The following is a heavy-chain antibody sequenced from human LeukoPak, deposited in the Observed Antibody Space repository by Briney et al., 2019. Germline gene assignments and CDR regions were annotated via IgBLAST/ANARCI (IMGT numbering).Heavy chain of an antibody. D-gene: IGHD6-19*01. V-gene: IGHV4-4*07. CDR3: ARPRSSSGWDGDFDY. J-gene: IGHJ4*02. CDR2: IYSSGST. CDR1: GGSISNYY. Sequence: TETLSLTCTVSGGSISNYYWSWIRQPAGKGLEWIGRIYSSGSTNYNPSLKSRVTMSVETSKKQFSLKLSSVTAADTAMYYCARPRSSSGWDGDFDYWGQGTLVTVPS.